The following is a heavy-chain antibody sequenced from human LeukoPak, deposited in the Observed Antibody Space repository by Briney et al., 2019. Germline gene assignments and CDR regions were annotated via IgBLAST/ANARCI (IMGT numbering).Heavy chain of an antibody. J-gene: IGHJ5*02. Sequence: ASVKVSCKASGYTFTGYYMHWVRQAPGQGLEWMGWIIPNSGGTNYAQKFQGRVTMTRDTSISTAYMELSRLRSDDTAVYYCAREDYYDSSGYYPNWFDPWGQGTLVTVSS. V-gene: IGHV1-2*02. CDR1: GYTFTGYY. D-gene: IGHD3-22*01. CDR2: IIPNSGGT. CDR3: AREDYYDSSGYYPNWFDP.